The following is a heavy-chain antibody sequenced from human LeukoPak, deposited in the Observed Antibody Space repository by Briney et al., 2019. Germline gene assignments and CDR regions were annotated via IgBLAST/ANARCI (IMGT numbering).Heavy chain of an antibody. J-gene: IGHJ4*02. D-gene: IGHD1-26*01. V-gene: IGHV3-11*01. CDR3: ARAFSGSLDFDY. CDR2: ISSSSGTM. CDR1: GFTFSDYY. Sequence: GGSLRLSCAASGFTFSDYYMGWIRQAPGKGLEWVSHISSSSGTMYYADSVKGRFTISRDNAKNSLYLQMNSLRAEDTAVYYCARAFSGSLDFDYWGQGTLVTVSS.